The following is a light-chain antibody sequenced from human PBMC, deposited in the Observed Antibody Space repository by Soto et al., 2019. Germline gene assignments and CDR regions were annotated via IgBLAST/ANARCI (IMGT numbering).Light chain of an antibody. CDR2: AAS. V-gene: IGKV1-6*01. Sequence: AVQMTQSPSSLSASVGDRVTVTCRASQGVGYDLGWYQQKPGKAPKLLIYAASTLQSGVPSRFSGSGSGTVFTPXXSRLQPEDFATYYXLQDYHYPWTFGQGTKVEIK. J-gene: IGKJ1*01. CDR1: QGVGYD. CDR3: LQDYHYPWT.